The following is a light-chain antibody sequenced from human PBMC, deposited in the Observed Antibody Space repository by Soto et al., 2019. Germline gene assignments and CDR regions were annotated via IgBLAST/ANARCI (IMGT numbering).Light chain of an antibody. V-gene: IGKV3-15*01. CDR1: QSVSSSY. J-gene: IGKJ4*01. CDR2: DAS. Sequence: EIVMTQSPGTLSLSPGERATLSCSASQSVSSSYLAWYQQKPGQAPRLLIYDASTRATGIPVRFRGSGSGTEFTLTISSLQSEDSAVYYCHQYNNWLALTFDGGTKVDIK. CDR3: HQYNNWLALT.